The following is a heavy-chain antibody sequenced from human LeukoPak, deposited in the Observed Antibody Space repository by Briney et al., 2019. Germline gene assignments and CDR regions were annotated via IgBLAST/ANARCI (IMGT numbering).Heavy chain of an antibody. CDR2: INHSGST. V-gene: IGHV4-34*01. CDR3: ARTRYYYNSRSYGAPYYFDY. CDR1: GGSFSGYY. Sequence: PSETLSLTCAVYGGSFSGYYWNWIRQPPGKGLEWIGEINHSGSTNYNPSLKSRVTISVDTSKNQFSLKLSSVTAADTAVYYCARTRYYYNSRSYGAPYYFDYWGQGTLVTVSS. D-gene: IGHD3-10*01. J-gene: IGHJ4*02.